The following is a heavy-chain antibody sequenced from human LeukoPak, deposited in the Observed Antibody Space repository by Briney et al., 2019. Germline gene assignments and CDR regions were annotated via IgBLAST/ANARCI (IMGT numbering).Heavy chain of an antibody. Sequence: GGSLRLSCAASGFTFSSYSMNWVRQAPGKGLEWVSSISSSSSYIYYADSVKGRFTISRDNAKNSLYLQLNSLRAEDTAVYYCAKDPLYSSGWSGNWFDPWGQGTLVTVSS. J-gene: IGHJ5*02. V-gene: IGHV3-21*04. D-gene: IGHD6-19*01. CDR2: ISSSSSYI. CDR1: GFTFSSYS. CDR3: AKDPLYSSGWSGNWFDP.